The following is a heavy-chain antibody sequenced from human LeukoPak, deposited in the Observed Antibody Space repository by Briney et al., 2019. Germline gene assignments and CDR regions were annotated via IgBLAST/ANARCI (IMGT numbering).Heavy chain of an antibody. V-gene: IGHV1-69*04. D-gene: IGHD3-10*01. CDR3: ARGGMVRGHYYFDY. Sequence: SVKVSCKASGGTFSSYAISWVRQAPGQGLEWMGRIIPILGIANYAQEFQGRVTITADKSTSTAYMELSSLRSEDTAVYYCARGGMVRGHYYFDYWGQGTLVTVSS. J-gene: IGHJ4*02. CDR1: GGTFSSYA. CDR2: IIPILGIA.